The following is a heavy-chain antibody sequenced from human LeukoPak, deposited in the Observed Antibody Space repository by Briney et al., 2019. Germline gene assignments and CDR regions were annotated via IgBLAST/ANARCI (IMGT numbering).Heavy chain of an antibody. CDR2: ISYDGSNK. Sequence: GGSLRLSCAASGFTFSRYAMHWVRQAPGKGLEWVAVISYDGSNKYYADSVKGRFTISRDNSKNTLYLQMSSLRAEDTAVYYCARDPWRGDTAMVYPHYWGQGTLVTVSS. CDR3: ARDPWRGDTAMVYPHY. CDR1: GFTFSRYA. J-gene: IGHJ4*02. V-gene: IGHV3-30-3*01. D-gene: IGHD5-18*01.